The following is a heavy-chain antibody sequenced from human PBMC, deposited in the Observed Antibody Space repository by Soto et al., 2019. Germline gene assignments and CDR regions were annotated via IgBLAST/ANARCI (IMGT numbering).Heavy chain of an antibody. J-gene: IGHJ6*02. CDR3: ARERGYYGMDV. CDR2: IYYSGST. CDR1: GGSISSGGYY. Sequence: QVQLQESGPGLVKPSQTLSLTCTVSGGSISSGGYYWSWIRQHPGKGLEWIGYIYYSGSTYYNPSIKSXXTXSXATSKNQFSLKLSSVTAADTAVYYCARERGYYGMDVWGQGTTVTVSS. V-gene: IGHV4-31*03.